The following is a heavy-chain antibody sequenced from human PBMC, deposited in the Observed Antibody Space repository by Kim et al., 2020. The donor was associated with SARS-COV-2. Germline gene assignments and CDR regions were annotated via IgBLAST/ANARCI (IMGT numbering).Heavy chain of an antibody. CDR2: IYTSGST. CDR1: GGSISSYY. V-gene: IGHV4-4*07. D-gene: IGHD6-13*01. Sequence: SETLSLTCTVSGGSISSYYWSWIRQPAGKGLEWIGRIYTSGSTNNNPSLRSRVTMSVETTKNQFSLKLSSVPAADTAVYYCARDGRSSWYGMDVWGQGTTVTVSS. J-gene: IGHJ6*02. CDR3: ARDGRSSWYGMDV.